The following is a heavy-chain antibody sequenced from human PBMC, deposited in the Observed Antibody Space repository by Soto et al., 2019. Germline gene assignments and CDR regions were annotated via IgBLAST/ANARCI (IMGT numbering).Heavy chain of an antibody. CDR2: IYYSGVT. Sequence: QVQLQESGPGLVKPSETLSLTCTLSGDPITSGGFYWTWIRQHPAKGLEWIGYIYYSGVTYYNPYLKSRATISGDTSKNRCSLTLSSVPAADPAMYYCARDLRGRRSGRCAPWGQGTLVTVSS. CDR3: ARDLRGRRSGRCAP. V-gene: IGHV4-31*03. CDR1: GDPITSGGFY. J-gene: IGHJ5*02. D-gene: IGHD3-10*01.